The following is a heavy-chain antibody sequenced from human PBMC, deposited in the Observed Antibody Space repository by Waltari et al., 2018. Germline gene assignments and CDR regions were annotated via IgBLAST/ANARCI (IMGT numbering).Heavy chain of an antibody. CDR1: GGSISSYY. D-gene: IGHD6-6*01. CDR2: INDSGST. V-gene: IGHV4-59*01. Sequence: QVQLQESGPGLVKPSETLSLTFTVSGGSISSYYCTWIRQPPGKGLEWIGYINDSGSTNYNPSLKSRVTISVDTPKNQFSLKLSSVTAADTAVYYCARGQLATNAFDIWGQGTMVTVSS. J-gene: IGHJ3*02. CDR3: ARGQLATNAFDI.